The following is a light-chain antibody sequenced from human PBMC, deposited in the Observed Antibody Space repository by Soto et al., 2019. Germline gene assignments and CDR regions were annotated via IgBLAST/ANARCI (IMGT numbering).Light chain of an antibody. CDR3: LQYNSNFWT. CDR1: QGIRND. V-gene: IGKV1-17*01. Sequence: DIQMTQSPLSLSSSVGDRVTITCRASQGIRNDLGWYQQKAGKAPKRLIYSASSLESGVPSRFSGSGSGTEFTLTISSLQPEDLANYYCLQYNSNFWTFGQGTKVEIK. J-gene: IGKJ1*01. CDR2: SAS.